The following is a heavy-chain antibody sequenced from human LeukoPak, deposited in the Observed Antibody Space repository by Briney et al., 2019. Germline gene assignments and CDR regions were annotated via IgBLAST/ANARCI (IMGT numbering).Heavy chain of an antibody. V-gene: IGHV3-7*01. Sequence: PGGSLRLSCAASGFTFSSYWMSWVRQAPGKGLEWVANIKQDGSEKYYVDSVKGRFTISRDNAKNSLYLQMNRLRAEDTAVYYCARAGGLPPADFDYWGQGTLVTVSS. J-gene: IGHJ4*02. D-gene: IGHD2-15*01. CDR2: IKQDGSEK. CDR1: GFTFSSYW. CDR3: ARAGGLPPADFDY.